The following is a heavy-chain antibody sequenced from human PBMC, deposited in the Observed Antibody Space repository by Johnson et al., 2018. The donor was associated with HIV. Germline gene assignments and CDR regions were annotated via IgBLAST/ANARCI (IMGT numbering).Heavy chain of an antibody. CDR1: GFIFSNAG. CDR3: AKDPKGSGWVWACGI. CDR2: IYVGGNT. J-gene: IGHJ3*02. Sequence: VQLVESGGGLIQPGVSLRLSCVASGFIFSNAGMSWVRQAPGKGLAWVSSIYVGGNTYSADSVQGRFTISRDKSENTLYLQMNSLRAEDTAVDYLAKDPKGSGWVWACGIWGQGTMVTVSS. V-gene: IGHV3-53*01. D-gene: IGHD6-19*01.